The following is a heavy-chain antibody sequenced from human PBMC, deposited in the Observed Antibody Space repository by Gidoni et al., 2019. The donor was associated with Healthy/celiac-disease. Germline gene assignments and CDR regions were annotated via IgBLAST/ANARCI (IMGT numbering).Heavy chain of an antibody. D-gene: IGHD2-2*03. CDR2: IYHSGST. CDR3: ARDAAGYLKDY. V-gene: IGHV4-38-2*02. J-gene: IGHJ4*02. Sequence: QVQLQESGPGLVKPSETLSLTCTVSGYSISSGYYWGWIRQPPGKGLEWIGSIYHSGSTYYNPYLKSRVTISVDTSKNQFSLKLSSVTAADTAVYYCARDAAGYLKDYWGQGTLVTVSS. CDR1: GYSISSGYY.